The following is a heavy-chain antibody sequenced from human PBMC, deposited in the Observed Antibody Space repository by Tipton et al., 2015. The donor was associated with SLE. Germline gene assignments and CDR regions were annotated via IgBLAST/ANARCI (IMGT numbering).Heavy chain of an antibody. CDR2: IYYSGST. Sequence: TLSLTCTVSGGSISSSSYYWGWIRQPPGKGLEWIGCIYYSGSTYYNPSLKSRVTISVDTSKNQFSLKLSSVTAADTAVYYCARASDYYYMDVWGKGTSVTVSS. CDR1: GGSISSSSYY. J-gene: IGHJ6*03. V-gene: IGHV4-39*07. CDR3: ARASDYYYMDV.